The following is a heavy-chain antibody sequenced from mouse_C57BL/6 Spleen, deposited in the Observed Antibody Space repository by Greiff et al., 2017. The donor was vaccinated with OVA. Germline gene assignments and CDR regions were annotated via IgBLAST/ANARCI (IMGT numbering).Heavy chain of an antibody. CDR1: GYSFTDYN. J-gene: IGHJ4*01. Sequence: VHVKQSGPELVKPGASVKISCKASGYSFTDYNMNWVKQSNGKSLEWIGVINPNYGTTSYNQKFKGKATLTVDQSSSTAYMQLNSLTSEDSAVYYCARRSWTVVASWYAMDYWGQGTSVTVSS. CDR3: ARRSWTVVASWYAMDY. D-gene: IGHD1-1*01. V-gene: IGHV1-39*01. CDR2: INPNYGTT.